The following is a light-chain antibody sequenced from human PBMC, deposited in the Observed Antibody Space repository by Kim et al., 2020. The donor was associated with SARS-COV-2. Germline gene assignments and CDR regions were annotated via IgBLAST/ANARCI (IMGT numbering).Light chain of an antibody. CDR1: QGIGSY. J-gene: IGKJ4*01. V-gene: IGKV1-8*01. CDR2: AAS. Sequence: AIRITQSPSSRSASTGDRVTITCRASQGIGSYLAWYQQEPGKAPKLLIYAASTLQSGVPSRFSGSGSGTDFTLTIDCLQSEDFATYYCQQYYSLPPLTFGGGTKVDIK. CDR3: QQYYSLPPLT.